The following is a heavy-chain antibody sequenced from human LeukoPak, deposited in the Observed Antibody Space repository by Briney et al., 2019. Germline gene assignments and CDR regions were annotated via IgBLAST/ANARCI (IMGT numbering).Heavy chain of an antibody. Sequence: SETLSLTCTVSGGSISRYYWSWLRQPAGKGLEWIGRIYTSGSTNYNPSLKSRVTMSVDTSKNQFSLKLSSVTAADTAVYYCAREICTNGVCYTRGGFDPWGQGTLVTVSS. D-gene: IGHD2-8*01. J-gene: IGHJ5*02. CDR2: IYTSGST. CDR3: AREICTNGVCYTRGGFDP. CDR1: GGSISRYY. V-gene: IGHV4-4*07.